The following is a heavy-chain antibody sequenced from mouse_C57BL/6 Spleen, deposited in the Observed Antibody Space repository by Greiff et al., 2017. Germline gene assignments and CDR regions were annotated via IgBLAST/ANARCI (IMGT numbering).Heavy chain of an antibody. Sequence: ELKLVESGGDLVKPVGSLKLSCAASGFTFSSYGMSLVRQTPDKRLAWVATLSSGGSYTYYPDNVKGRFTISRDNAKNTLYLQLSSLKSEETAMYYCARQEGSSPFAYWGQGTLVTVSA. CDR3: ARQEGSSPFAY. J-gene: IGHJ3*01. D-gene: IGHD1-1*01. CDR2: LSSGGSYT. CDR1: GFTFSSYG. V-gene: IGHV5-6*01.